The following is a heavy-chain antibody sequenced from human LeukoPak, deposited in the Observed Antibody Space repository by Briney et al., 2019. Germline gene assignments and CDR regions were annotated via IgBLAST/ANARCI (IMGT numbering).Heavy chain of an antibody. D-gene: IGHD4-23*01. J-gene: IGHJ4*02. Sequence: PGGSLRLSCAASGFTFSNSWMSWVRQAPGKGLEWVSAISGSGGSTYYADSVKGRFTISRDNSKNTLYLQMNSLRAEDTAVYYCAKAWTTVVDYWGQGTLVTVSS. V-gene: IGHV3-23*01. CDR3: AKAWTTVVDY. CDR1: GFTFSNSW. CDR2: ISGSGGST.